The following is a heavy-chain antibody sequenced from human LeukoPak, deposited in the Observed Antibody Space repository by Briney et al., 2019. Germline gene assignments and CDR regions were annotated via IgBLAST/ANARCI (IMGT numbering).Heavy chain of an antibody. D-gene: IGHD6-19*01. J-gene: IGHJ5*02. Sequence: ASVKVSCKASAYTLTGYYMHWVRQALGQGLEWMGWINPNSGGTNYAQKFQGRVTMTRDTSIGTAYLELNRLRSDDTAVYYCATYDQWLPHGFDPWGQGTLVTVSS. CDR3: ATYDQWLPHGFDP. CDR1: AYTLTGYY. CDR2: INPNSGGT. V-gene: IGHV1-2*02.